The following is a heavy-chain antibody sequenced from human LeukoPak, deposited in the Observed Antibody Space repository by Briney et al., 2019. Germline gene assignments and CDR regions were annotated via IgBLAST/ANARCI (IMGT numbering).Heavy chain of an antibody. CDR1: GGSISSYY. CDR2: IYYSGST. Sequence: SETLSLTCTVSGGSISSYYWSWIRQPPGKGLEWIGYIYYSGSTNYNPSLKSRVTISVDTSKNQFSLKLGSVTAADTAVYYCARLTVAGYFDYWGQGTLVTVSS. J-gene: IGHJ4*02. V-gene: IGHV4-59*08. D-gene: IGHD6-19*01. CDR3: ARLTVAGYFDY.